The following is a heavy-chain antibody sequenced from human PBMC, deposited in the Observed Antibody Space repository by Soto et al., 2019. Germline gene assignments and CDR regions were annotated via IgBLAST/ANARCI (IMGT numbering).Heavy chain of an antibody. Sequence: ASVKVSCKASGYTFTSFDVNWVRQATGQGLEWMGWMNPNSATRRYSQKFQGRLTMTKNTSVNTAYMELSGLTSEDTAVYYCAREWTYTDYWGQGTLVTVSS. CDR2: MNPNSATR. V-gene: IGHV1-8*01. CDR1: GYTFTSFD. CDR3: AREWTYTDY. J-gene: IGHJ4*01. D-gene: IGHD1-1*01.